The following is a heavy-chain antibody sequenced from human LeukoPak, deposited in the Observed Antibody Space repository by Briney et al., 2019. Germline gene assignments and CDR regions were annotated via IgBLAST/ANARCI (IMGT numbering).Heavy chain of an antibody. CDR1: GFTFSSYA. CDR3: AKDREVAGMYYFDY. Sequence: PGGSLRLSCAASGFTFSSYAMSWVRQAPGKAMEWASAISGSGGSTYYADSVKGRFTISRDNSKNTLYLQMHSLRAEDTAVYYCAKDREVAGMYYFDYWGQGTLVTVSS. D-gene: IGHD6-19*01. J-gene: IGHJ4*02. CDR2: ISGSGGST. V-gene: IGHV3-23*01.